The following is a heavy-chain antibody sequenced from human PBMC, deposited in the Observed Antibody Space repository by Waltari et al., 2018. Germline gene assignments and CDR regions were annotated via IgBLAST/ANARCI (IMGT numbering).Heavy chain of an antibody. CDR2: INHSGST. Sequence: QVQLQQWGAGLLKPSETLSLTCAVYGGSFSGYYWSWIRQPPGKGLEWIGEINHSGSTNHNPALKSRVTISVETSKNQFSLKLSSVTAADTAVYYCARGRRYLGATTWSGRNSKNFDYWGQGTLVTVSS. CDR1: GGSFSGYY. V-gene: IGHV4-34*01. D-gene: IGHD1-26*01. J-gene: IGHJ4*02. CDR3: ARGRRYLGATTWSGRNSKNFDY.